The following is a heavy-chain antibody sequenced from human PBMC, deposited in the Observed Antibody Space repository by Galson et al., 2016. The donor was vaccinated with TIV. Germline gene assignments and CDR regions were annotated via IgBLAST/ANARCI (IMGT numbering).Heavy chain of an antibody. Sequence: SLRLSCAASGFTVSSNYMTWVRQAPGKGLESVSVIYSGGSTYYIDSVKGRFTIPRDTSKNTLYLQMTSMRVEDTAVYYCASPQAAAGIDAFDIWGPGTMVIVSS. V-gene: IGHV3-53*05. CDR1: GFTVSSNY. J-gene: IGHJ3*02. CDR3: ASPQAAAGIDAFDI. CDR2: IYSGGST. D-gene: IGHD6-13*01.